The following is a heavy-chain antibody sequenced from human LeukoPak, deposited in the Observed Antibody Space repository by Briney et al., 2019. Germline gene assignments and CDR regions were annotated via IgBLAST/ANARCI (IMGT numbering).Heavy chain of an antibody. CDR3: ARGIVVVPAAVDNWFDP. CDR2: IYTSGST. Sequence: SETLSLTCTVSGGSISSYYWSWIRQPAGKGLEWIGRIYTSGSTNYNPSLKSRVTMSVDTSKNQFSLKLSSVTAADTAVYYCARGIVVVPAAVDNWFDPWGQATLVTVSS. V-gene: IGHV4-4*07. CDR1: GGSISSYY. D-gene: IGHD2-2*01. J-gene: IGHJ5*02.